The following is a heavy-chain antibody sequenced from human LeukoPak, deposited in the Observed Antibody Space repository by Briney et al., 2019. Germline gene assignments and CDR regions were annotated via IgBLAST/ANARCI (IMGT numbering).Heavy chain of an antibody. J-gene: IGHJ1*01. CDR3: VKDLGDYYDSSGYYLTGYFQH. D-gene: IGHD3-22*01. Sequence: GGSLRLSCSASGYPFSSCAMQWVRQAPGKGREYVSAIRSNGGSTYYADSVKGRFTISRDNSKNTLYLQMSSLRAEDTAVYYCVKDLGDYYDSSGYYLTGYFQHWGQGTLVTVSS. CDR1: GYPFSSCA. CDR2: IRSNGGST. V-gene: IGHV3-64D*06.